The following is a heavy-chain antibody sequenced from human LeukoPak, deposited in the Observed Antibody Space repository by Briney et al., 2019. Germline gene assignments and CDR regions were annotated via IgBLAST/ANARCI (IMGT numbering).Heavy chain of an antibody. CDR1: GYTFTSHG. CDR3: ARVRLLDYDFWSGYYMRPHYYGMDV. D-gene: IGHD3-3*01. CDR2: ISIYCGNT. J-gene: IGHJ6*02. Sequence: ASVKVSCRASGYTFTSHGLSWARQAPGQGLEWMGWISIYCGNTNYAQKFQDRISMTTDTSTSTAYMELRSLKSDDTAVYYCARVRLLDYDFWSGYYMRPHYYGMDVWGQGTTATVSS. V-gene: IGHV1-18*01.